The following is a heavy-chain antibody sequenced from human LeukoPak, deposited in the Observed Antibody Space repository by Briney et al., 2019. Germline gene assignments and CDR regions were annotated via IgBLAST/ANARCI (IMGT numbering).Heavy chain of an antibody. CDR2: ISTDNGDT. Sequence: ASVRVSCEPSGYSFTTYGIGGVRQAPGQGLEWMGLISTDNGDTNYAPNFQGRVAMTTDTSTSTAYMELRSLRSDDTAVYYCARFWSGYLPDYWGQGTLVTVSS. CDR3: ARFWSGYLPDY. D-gene: IGHD3-3*01. CDR1: GYSFTTYG. J-gene: IGHJ4*02. V-gene: IGHV1-18*01.